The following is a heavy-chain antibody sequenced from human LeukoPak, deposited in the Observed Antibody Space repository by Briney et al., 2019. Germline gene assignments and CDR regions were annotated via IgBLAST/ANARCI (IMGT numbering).Heavy chain of an antibody. Sequence: PGGSLRLSCANSGFIFRTYALSWVRQAPGKGLEWASSISGSGGSTYHADSVKGRFTISRDSSKNTLYLQMNSLRAEDTAIYYCARVIRAAPGKGYFDYWGQGTLVTVSS. D-gene: IGHD6-13*01. CDR2: ISGSGGST. V-gene: IGHV3-23*01. CDR3: ARVIRAAPGKGYFDY. J-gene: IGHJ4*02. CDR1: GFIFRTYA.